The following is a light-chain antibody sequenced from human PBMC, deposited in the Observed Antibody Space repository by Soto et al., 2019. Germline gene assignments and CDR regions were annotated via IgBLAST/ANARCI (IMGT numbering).Light chain of an antibody. J-gene: IGKJ2*01. CDR1: QSVSSN. V-gene: IGKV3-15*01. CDR3: QQYNNWPPTT. CDR2: GAS. Sequence: EIVMTQSPATLSVSPGERATLSCRASQSVSSNLAWYQQKPGQAPRLLIYGASTRATGFPARFGGSGSGTEFTFIISSLQSEDLAVYYCQQYNNWPPTTFGQGTKLEIK.